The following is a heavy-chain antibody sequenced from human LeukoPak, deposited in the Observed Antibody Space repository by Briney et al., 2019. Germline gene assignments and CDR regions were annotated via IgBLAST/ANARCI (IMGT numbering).Heavy chain of an antibody. CDR1: GGTFSSYA. D-gene: IGHD2-15*01. V-gene: IGHV1-69*13. J-gene: IGHJ4*02. CDR3: ARDLGYCSGGSCSD. CDR2: IIPIFGTA. Sequence: GASVNVSCTASGGTFSSYAISWVRQAPGQGLEWMGGIIPIFGTANYAQKFQGRVTITADESTSTAYMELSSLRSEDTAVYYCARDLGYCSGGSCSDWGQGTLVTVSS.